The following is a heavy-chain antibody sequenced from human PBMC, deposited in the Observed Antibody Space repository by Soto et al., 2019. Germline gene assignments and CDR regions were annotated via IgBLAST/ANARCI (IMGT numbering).Heavy chain of an antibody. CDR3: AREYYDILTGYWTYYYYYGIDV. D-gene: IGHD3-9*01. CDR2: IIPIFGTA. J-gene: IGHJ6*02. V-gene: IGHV1-69*06. Sequence: QVQLVQSGAEVKKPGSSVKVSCKASGGTFSSYAISWVRQAPGQGLEWMGGIIPIFGTANYAQKFQGRVTISADKSTSTAYMELSSLRSEDTAVYYCAREYYDILTGYWTYYYYYGIDVWGQGTTVTVSS. CDR1: GGTFSSYA.